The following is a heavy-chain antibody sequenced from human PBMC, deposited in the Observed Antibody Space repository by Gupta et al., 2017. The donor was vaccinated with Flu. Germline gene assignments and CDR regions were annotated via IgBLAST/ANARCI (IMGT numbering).Heavy chain of an antibody. Sequence: STSGVGVNWIGQPPGKALEWLALIYWDDDKRYRPSLKSRLNITKDASKSQVVLTMINMDPMDTATYDRTQTRTHLPMSRYWGPGTLVTVSS. CDR2: IYWDDDK. J-gene: IGHJ4*02. CDR1: STSGVG. D-gene: IGHD3-10*02. CDR3: TQTRTHLPMSRY. V-gene: IGHV2-5*02.